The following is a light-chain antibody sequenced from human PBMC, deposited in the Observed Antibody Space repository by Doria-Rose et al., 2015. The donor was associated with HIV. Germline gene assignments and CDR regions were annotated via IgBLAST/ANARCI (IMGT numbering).Light chain of an antibody. CDR2: DGS. J-gene: IGKJ1*01. CDR1: QSFSSTY. Sequence: EIVMTQSPGALSSSPGERATLSCRASQSFSSTYLAWYQQTPGQAPSLLIYDGSTRATGIPDRFSASGSGTDFTLTINRLEPEDFALYYCHQYGTSWTFGQGTKVEI. CDR3: HQYGTSWT. V-gene: IGKV3-20*01.